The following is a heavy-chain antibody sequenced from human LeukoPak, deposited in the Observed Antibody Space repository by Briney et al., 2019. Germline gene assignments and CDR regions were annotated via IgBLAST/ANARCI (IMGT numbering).Heavy chain of an antibody. CDR3: ARHSGLRSPFDP. D-gene: IGHD3-3*01. V-gene: IGHV4-39*01. CDR2: AYYSGST. Sequence: KSSETLSLTCTVSYGSISSSTYYWGWIRQPPGKGLEWLGSAYYSGSTYYNPSLKSRVTISVDTSKNQFSLKLSSVTAADTAVYYCARHSGLRSPFDPWGQGTLVTVSS. CDR1: YGSISSSTYY. J-gene: IGHJ5*02.